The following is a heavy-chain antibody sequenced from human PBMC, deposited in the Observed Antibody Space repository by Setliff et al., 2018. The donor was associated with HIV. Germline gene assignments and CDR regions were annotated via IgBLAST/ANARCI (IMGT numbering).Heavy chain of an antibody. D-gene: IGHD6-19*01. CDR2: IKQDGSEK. V-gene: IGHV3-7*03. Sequence: GSLRLSCGASGFRFSDYWMTWVRQAPGRGLESVANIKQDGSEKFYVDSVKGRFTISRDNAKNSLYLQMNSLRDDDTAVYYRARESGYTGGWGYGATYNYYMDVWGKGTTVTSP. CDR1: GFRFSDYW. CDR3: ARESGYTGGWGYGATYNYYMDV. J-gene: IGHJ6*03.